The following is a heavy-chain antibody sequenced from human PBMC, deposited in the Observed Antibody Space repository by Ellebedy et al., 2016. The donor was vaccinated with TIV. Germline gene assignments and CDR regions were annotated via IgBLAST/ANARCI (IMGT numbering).Heavy chain of an antibody. CDR3: ARVTRSSSWASFDP. J-gene: IGHJ5*02. CDR1: GFTFSSYA. CDR2: ISGSGGST. D-gene: IGHD6-13*01. Sequence: GGSLRLSXAASGFTFSSYAMSWVRQAPGKGLEWVSAISGSGGSTYYADSVKGRFTISRDNSKNTLYLQMNSLRDEDTAVYYCARVTRSSSWASFDPWGQGTLVTVSS. V-gene: IGHV3-23*01.